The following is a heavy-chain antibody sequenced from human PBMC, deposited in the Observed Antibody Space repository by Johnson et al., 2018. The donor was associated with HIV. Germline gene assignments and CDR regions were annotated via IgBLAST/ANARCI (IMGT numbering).Heavy chain of an antibody. CDR2: ISYDGSIK. D-gene: IGHD6-19*01. CDR1: GFTFSNYG. J-gene: IGHJ3*02. Sequence: QVQLVESGGGVVQPGRSLRLSCAASGFTFSNYGMHWVRQGPGKGLEWVAVISYDGSIKYYADSVKGRFTISRDNSDNFLYLYMNRLRTDDTAVYYCVRGWHTSGRCDVFDIWGQGTTVIVSS. CDR3: VRGWHTSGRCDVFDI. V-gene: IGHV3-30*03.